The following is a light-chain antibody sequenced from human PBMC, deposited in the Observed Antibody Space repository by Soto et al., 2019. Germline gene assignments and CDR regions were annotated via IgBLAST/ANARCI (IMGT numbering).Light chain of an antibody. CDR1: RSISNS. J-gene: IGKJ1*01. CDR3: QKYNIHST. CDR2: DDS. V-gene: IGKV1-5*01. Sequence: SRMTKSPSPLSASVGDRVAITCRASRSISNSLAWYQQKPGKAPKLLISDDSTLESGIPSRFSGSGSGTEFTLTISRLPTDDFATYYSQKYNIHSTFGQLIKV.